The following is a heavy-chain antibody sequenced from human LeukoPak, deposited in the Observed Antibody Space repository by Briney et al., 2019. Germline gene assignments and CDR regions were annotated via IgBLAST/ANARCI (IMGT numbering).Heavy chain of an antibody. CDR2: IIPIFGTA. Sequence: GASVKVSCKASGGTFSSYAISWVRQAPGQELEWMGGIIPIFGTANYAQKFQGRVTITADKSTSTAYMELSSLRSEDTAVYYCARDRGYSYAEGYYYYGMDVWGKGTTVTVSS. V-gene: IGHV1-69*06. J-gene: IGHJ6*04. D-gene: IGHD5-18*01. CDR1: GGTFSSYA. CDR3: ARDRGYSYAEGYYYYGMDV.